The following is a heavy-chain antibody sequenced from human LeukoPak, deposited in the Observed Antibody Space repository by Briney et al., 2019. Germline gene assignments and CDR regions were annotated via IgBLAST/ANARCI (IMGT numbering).Heavy chain of an antibody. Sequence: ASVKVSCKASGYTFTDYYMHWVRQAPGQGFEWMGRINPNSAGTNYAQKFQGRVTMTRDASISTAYMELSRLRSDDTAVYYCATAESPTPSYYYMDVWGKGTTVTVSS. J-gene: IGHJ6*03. CDR1: GYTFTDYY. V-gene: IGHV1-2*06. CDR2: INPNSAGT. D-gene: IGHD2-15*01. CDR3: ATAESPTPSYYYMDV.